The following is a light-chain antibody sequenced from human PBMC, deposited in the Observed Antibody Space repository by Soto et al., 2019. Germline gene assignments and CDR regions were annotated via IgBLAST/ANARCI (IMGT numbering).Light chain of an antibody. CDR1: QRVDRW. J-gene: IGKJ1*01. CDR2: DAS. Sequence: DIQMTQSPATLSASVGDRVTITCRASQRVDRWLAWYQQKPGQAPKLLISDASTLESGVPSRFSGSGSGTEFTLTISSLQPDDFATYYCQQYNSAWTFGQGTKVDIK. V-gene: IGKV1-5*01. CDR3: QQYNSAWT.